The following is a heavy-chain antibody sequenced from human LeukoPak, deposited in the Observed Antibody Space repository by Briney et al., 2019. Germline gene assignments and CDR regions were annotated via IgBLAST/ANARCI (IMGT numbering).Heavy chain of an antibody. D-gene: IGHD3-9*01. CDR2: VYYSGST. CDR1: PVSIITGVYY. Sequence: SQTLSLTCTVSPVSIITGVYYWGWIRHSPGGGLECIGTVYYSGSTNYHPALKSRLTLSKHTSKNQFSLQLRSVTAADTALYFCASCHYDILTGFRREFDFWGQGSLVTVSS. CDR3: ASCHYDILTGFRREFDF. V-gene: IGHV4-30-4*01. J-gene: IGHJ4*02.